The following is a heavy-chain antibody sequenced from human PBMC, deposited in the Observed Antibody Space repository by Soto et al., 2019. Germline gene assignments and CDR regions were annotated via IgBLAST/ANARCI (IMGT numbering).Heavy chain of an antibody. Sequence: GGSVRLSCTAAGRTFVSIWMRGVLQTTGKGLVWVSRIKTDGRDTCYADSVKGRFTIPRDNAKNMLYLQMTSMRAQATAVYYCKRDPPGNQHYFHYWGQGNMVTVSS. CDR2: IKTDGRDT. D-gene: IGHD3-10*01. CDR3: KRDPPGNQHYFHY. CDR1: GRTFVSIW. J-gene: IGHJ4*02. V-gene: IGHV3-74*01.